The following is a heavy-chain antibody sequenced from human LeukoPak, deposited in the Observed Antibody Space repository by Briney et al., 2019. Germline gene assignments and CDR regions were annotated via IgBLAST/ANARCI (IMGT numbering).Heavy chain of an antibody. CDR3: ARYYYDSSGHYSFGY. V-gene: IGHV4-59*01. J-gene: IGHJ4*02. CDR2: IYYSGST. Sequence: PSETLSLTCTVSGGSISSYYWSWIRQPPGKGLEWIGYIYYSGSTNYNPSLKSRVTISVDTSKNQFSLKLSSVTAADTAVYYCARYYYDSSGHYSFGYWGQGTLVTVSS. D-gene: IGHD3-22*01. CDR1: GGSISSYY.